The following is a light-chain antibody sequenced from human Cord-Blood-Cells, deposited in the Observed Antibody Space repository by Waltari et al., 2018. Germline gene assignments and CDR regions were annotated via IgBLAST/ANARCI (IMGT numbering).Light chain of an antibody. CDR2: SKN. CDR1: SSNIGSNT. Sequence: QSVLTQPPSASGTPGPRVTTSCSGSSSNIGSNTVNWYQPPPGTAPKLLIYSKNQRPSGVPDRFSGSKSGTSASLAISGLQSEDEADYYCAAWDDSLNGWVFGGGTKLTVL. V-gene: IGLV1-44*01. J-gene: IGLJ3*02. CDR3: AAWDDSLNGWV.